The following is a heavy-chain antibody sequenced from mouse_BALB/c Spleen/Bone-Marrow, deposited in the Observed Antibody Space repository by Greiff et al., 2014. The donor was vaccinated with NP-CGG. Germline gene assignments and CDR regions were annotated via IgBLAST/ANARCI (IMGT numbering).Heavy chain of an antibody. CDR1: GYTLTSYY. CDR3: AREANWNFDY. V-gene: IGHV1S56*01. J-gene: IGHJ2*01. CDR2: IYPGNVNT. D-gene: IGHD4-1*01. Sequence: VQLQQSGPELVKPGASVRISCKAAGYTLTSYYIHWVEQRPGQGLEWIGWIYPGNVNTKYNEKFKGKATLTADKSSSTAYFLLSSLTSEDSAVYFCAREANWNFDYWGQGTTLTVSS.